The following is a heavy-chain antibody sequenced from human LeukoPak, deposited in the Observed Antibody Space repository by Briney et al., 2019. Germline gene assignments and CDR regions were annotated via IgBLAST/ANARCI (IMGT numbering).Heavy chain of an antibody. CDR3: ASSSWAPYYFDY. Sequence: GGPLRLSCAASGFTFSSYWMSWVRQAPGKGLEWVANIKQDGSEKYYVDSVKGRFTISRDNAKNSLYLQMNSLRAEDTAVYYCASSSWAPYYFDYWGQGTLVTVSS. J-gene: IGHJ4*02. CDR2: IKQDGSEK. D-gene: IGHD6-13*01. V-gene: IGHV3-7*01. CDR1: GFTFSSYW.